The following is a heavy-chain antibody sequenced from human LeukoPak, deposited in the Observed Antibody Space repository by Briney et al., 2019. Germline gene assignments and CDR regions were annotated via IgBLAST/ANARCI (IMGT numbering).Heavy chain of an antibody. J-gene: IGHJ5*02. CDR3: ARDNPANYFDP. V-gene: IGHV4-59*01. CDR2: IYYNGGT. CDR1: GASITTYY. D-gene: IGHD4/OR15-4a*01. Sequence: SETLSLTCSVSGASITTYYWSWIRQSSAKGLEWIGYIYYNGGTNYNPSLKSRVAISIDASKNQFSLRLTSVTAADTAVYYCARDNPANYFDPWGQGTLVTVSS.